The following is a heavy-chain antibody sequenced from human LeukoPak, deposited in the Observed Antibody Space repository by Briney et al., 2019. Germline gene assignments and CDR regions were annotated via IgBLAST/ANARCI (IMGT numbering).Heavy chain of an antibody. CDR2: INPNSGGT. V-gene: IGHV1-2*02. D-gene: IGHD5-18*01. CDR1: GYTFTAYY. Sequence: ASVKVSCKASGYTFTAYYIQWVRQAPGQGLEWMGWINPNSGGTNYAQKFQGRVTMTRDTSVSTAYMELNRLRSDDTGVYYCARDTTMITYWFDPWGQGTLVTVSS. CDR3: ARDTTMITYWFDP. J-gene: IGHJ5*02.